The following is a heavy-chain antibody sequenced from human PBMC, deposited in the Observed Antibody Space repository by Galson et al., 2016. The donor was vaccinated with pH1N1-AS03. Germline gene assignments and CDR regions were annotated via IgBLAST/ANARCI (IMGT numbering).Heavy chain of an antibody. D-gene: IGHD6-13*01. V-gene: IGHV3-7*03. J-gene: IGHJ4*02. Sequence: SLRLSCAASGITFSGYWMTWVRQAPGKGLEWVANISQDGSAVHYVDSVKGRFTISRDNAKNSLSLQMNSLRDEDTAVYYCTRGGYSSTWYWVYWGQGTLVTVSS. CDR3: TRGGYSSTWYWVY. CDR1: GITFSGYW. CDR2: ISQDGSAV.